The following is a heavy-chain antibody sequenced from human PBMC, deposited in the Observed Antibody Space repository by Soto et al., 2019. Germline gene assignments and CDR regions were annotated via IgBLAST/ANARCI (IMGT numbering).Heavy chain of an antibody. D-gene: IGHD6-13*01. J-gene: IGHJ4*02. CDR1: GFTFSSYS. CDR3: ARDHLPTYSSTHNRFDY. CDR2: ISSSSSTI. V-gene: IGHV3-48*02. Sequence: GGSLRLSCAASGFTFSSYSMNWVRQAPGKGLEWVSYISSSSSTIYYADSVKGRFTISRDNAKNSLYLQMNSLRDEDTAVYYCARDHLPTYSSTHNRFDYWGQGTLVTVSS.